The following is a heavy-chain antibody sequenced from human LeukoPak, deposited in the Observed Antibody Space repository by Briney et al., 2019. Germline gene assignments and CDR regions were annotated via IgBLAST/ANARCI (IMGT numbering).Heavy chain of an antibody. D-gene: IGHD3-22*01. J-gene: IGHJ5*02. V-gene: IGHV4-39*07. CDR2: IYYSGST. CDR1: GGSISSSSYY. Sequence: SETLSLTCTVSGGSISSSSYYWGWIRQPPGKGLEWIGSIYYSGSTYYNPSLKSRVTISVDTSKNQFSLKLSSVTAADTAVYYCARATYYYDSSGYYHNKNWFDPWGQGTLVTVSS. CDR3: ARATYYYDSSGYYHNKNWFDP.